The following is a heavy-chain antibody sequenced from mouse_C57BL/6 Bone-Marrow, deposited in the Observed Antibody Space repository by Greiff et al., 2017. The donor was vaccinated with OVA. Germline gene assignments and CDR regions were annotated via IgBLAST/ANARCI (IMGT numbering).Heavy chain of an antibody. CDR2: SRNKANDYTT. D-gene: IGHD1-1*01. J-gene: IGHJ1*03. Sequence: EVHLVESGGGLVQSGRSLRLSCATSGFTFSDFYMEWVRQALGKGLEWIAASRNKANDYTTEYSASVKGRFIVSRDTSQSILYLQMNALRAEDTAIYYCARDYYGSYWYFDVWGTGTTVTVSS. V-gene: IGHV7-1*01. CDR3: ARDYYGSYWYFDV. CDR1: GFTFSDFY.